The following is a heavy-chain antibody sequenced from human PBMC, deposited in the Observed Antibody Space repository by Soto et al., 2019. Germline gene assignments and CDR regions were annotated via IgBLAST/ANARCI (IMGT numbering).Heavy chain of an antibody. CDR3: AKVIVARGGMDV. CDR2: ISGSAITT. D-gene: IGHD6-6*01. CDR1: GFTFSSYA. J-gene: IGHJ6*02. Sequence: EVQLLDSGGGLVQPGGSLRLSCAASGFTFSSYAMSWVRQAPGTGLEWVSAISGSAITTYYADSVKGRFTISRDNSKNPVYLQMNSLRAEDTAIYYCAKVIVARGGMDVWGRGTTVTVSS. V-gene: IGHV3-23*01.